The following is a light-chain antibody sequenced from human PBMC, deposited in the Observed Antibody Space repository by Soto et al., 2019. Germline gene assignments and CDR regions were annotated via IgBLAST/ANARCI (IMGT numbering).Light chain of an antibody. CDR2: AAS. V-gene: IGKV1-39*01. CDR1: QSIRNY. J-gene: IGKJ5*01. CDR3: QQTNSTPHT. Sequence: IHITHSPSSLSASVLYRVTITFLAIQSIRNYLNLYQQKPGKAPKLLIYAASSLQSGVPPRLSGSGSGTDFTLTISSLQPEDFATYYCQQTNSTPHTFGQGTRLEI.